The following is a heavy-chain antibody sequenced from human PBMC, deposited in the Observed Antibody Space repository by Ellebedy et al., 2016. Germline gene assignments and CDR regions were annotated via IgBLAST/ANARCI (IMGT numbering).Heavy chain of an antibody. CDR3: ARERVGNIGVSEY. V-gene: IGHV4-34*01. J-gene: IGHJ4*02. CDR1: GGSFTGYY. Sequence: GSLRLXXAVYGGSFTGYYWSWIRQLPGKGLEWIGEIHHSGSTNYNPSLKSRVTISVDTSKDQFSLKLSSVTAADTAVYYCARERVGNIGVSEYWGQGTLVTVSS. D-gene: IGHD2/OR15-2a*01. CDR2: IHHSGST.